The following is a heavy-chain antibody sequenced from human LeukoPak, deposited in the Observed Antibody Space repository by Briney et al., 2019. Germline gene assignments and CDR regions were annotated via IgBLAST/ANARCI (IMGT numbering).Heavy chain of an antibody. CDR3: AKDGSGSYPFRY. Sequence: GGSLRLSCAASGFTFSSYGMHWVRQAPGKGLEWVAFIRYDGSNKYYADSVKGRFTIPRDNSKNTLYLQMNSLRAEDTAVYYCAKDGSGSYPFRYWGQGTLVTVSS. CDR2: IRYDGSNK. CDR1: GFTFSSYG. D-gene: IGHD3-10*01. J-gene: IGHJ4*02. V-gene: IGHV3-30*02.